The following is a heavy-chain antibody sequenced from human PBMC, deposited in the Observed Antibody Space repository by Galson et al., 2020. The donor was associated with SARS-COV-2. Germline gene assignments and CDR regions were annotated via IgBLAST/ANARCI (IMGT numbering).Heavy chain of an antibody. V-gene: IGHV4-34*01. D-gene: IGHD3-22*01. J-gene: IGHJ6*03. CDR3: ARSRQDVTMIVVAITAYYHYMAV. Sequence: DTRDLSVALCVLDMSGSYSSWVREYPRKGMEWVGVINHSRSTKSSPSLKSRVTIAVDTSKNQFSLKLTSMTAADTAVYYCARSRQDVTMIVVAITAYYHYMAVWSKRTTATISS. CDR1: VLDMSGSY. CDR2: INHSRST.